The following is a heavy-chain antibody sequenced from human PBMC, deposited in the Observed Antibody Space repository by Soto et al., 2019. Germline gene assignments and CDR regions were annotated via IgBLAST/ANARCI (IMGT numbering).Heavy chain of an antibody. V-gene: IGHV1-69*06. CDR1: GGTFSSYA. J-gene: IGHJ6*02. D-gene: IGHD3-10*01. CDR3: ARDGIRLHYGMDV. Sequence: QVQLVQSGAEVKKPGSSVKVSCKASGGTFSSYAISWVRQAPGQGLEWMGGIIPIFGTANYAQKFQGRVTITADKSTSTAYMELSXLRSXXXXXXYXARDGIRLHYGMDVWGQGTTVTVSS. CDR2: IIPIFGTA.